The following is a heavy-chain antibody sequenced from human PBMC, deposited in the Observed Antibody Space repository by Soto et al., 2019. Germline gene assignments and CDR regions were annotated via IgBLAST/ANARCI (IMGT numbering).Heavy chain of an antibody. CDR3: AKGATSGVVIDYFDS. V-gene: IGHV3-23*01. J-gene: IGHJ4*02. Sequence: EGSLRLPCETSGFTFGNYGMGWVRQAPGQGLYWVSGISSSSRTTYYADSVRGRFTISRDNSKNTLYLQMATLIADDTAVYYCAKGATSGVVIDYFDSWGQGSLVTVSS. CDR1: GFTFGNYG. CDR2: ISSSSRTT. D-gene: IGHD3-3*01.